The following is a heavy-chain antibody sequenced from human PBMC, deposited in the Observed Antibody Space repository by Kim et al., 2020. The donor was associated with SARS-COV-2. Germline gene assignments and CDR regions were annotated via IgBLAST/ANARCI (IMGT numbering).Heavy chain of an antibody. D-gene: IGHD3-22*01. CDR2: INSGCSDI. J-gene: IGHJ5*02. V-gene: IGHV3-74*03. CDR3: AKVGDYASSGFYAFFRS. Sequence: GGSLRLSCAASGFAVNTSYMHWVRQAPGKGLVWVSRINSGCSDISAASPVNGLFIISRDNAKNTLFLQMNVLTTEDTAVYYCAKVGDYASSGFYAFFRSWGQGTRVTVSS. CDR1: GFAVNTSY.